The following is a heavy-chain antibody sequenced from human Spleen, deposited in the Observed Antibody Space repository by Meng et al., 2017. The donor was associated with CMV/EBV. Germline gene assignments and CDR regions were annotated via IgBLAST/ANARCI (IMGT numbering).Heavy chain of an antibody. V-gene: IGHV1-18*01. CDR2: ISVHNGNT. CDR1: GYTFISQG. Sequence: ASVKVSCKASGYTFISQGISWVRQAPGQGLEWMGWISVHNGNTNYAQKFQGRVSMTADTSTNTAYMELRSLRSDDTAVYYCARDKVAGGYCSTTTCPQIFTYWGQGTLVTVSS. CDR3: ARDKVAGGYCSTTTCPQIFTY. D-gene: IGHD2-2*01. J-gene: IGHJ4*02.